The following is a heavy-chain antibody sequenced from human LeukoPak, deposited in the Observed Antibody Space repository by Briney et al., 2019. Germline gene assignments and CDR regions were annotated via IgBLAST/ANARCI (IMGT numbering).Heavy chain of an antibody. D-gene: IGHD3-22*01. CDR2: ISYDGSNK. CDR3: ARAYYDSSGYYEAAHYFDY. J-gene: IGHJ4*02. CDR1: GFTFSSYA. Sequence: GGSLRLSCAASGFTFSSYAMHWVRQAPGKGLEWVAVISYDGSNKYYEDSVKGRFTISRDNSKNTLYLQMNSLRAEDTAVYYCARAYYDSSGYYEAAHYFDYWGQGTLVTVSS. V-gene: IGHV3-30-3*01.